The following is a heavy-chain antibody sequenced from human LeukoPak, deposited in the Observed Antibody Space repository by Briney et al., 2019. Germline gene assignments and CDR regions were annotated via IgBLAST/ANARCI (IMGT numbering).Heavy chain of an antibody. CDR1: GGTFSSYA. CDR3: ARAWAYDILTDYSGHFDY. D-gene: IGHD3-9*01. J-gene: IGHJ4*02. CDR2: IIPIFGTA. Sequence: ASVKVSCKASGGTFSSYAISWVRQAPGQGLEWMGGIIPIFGTASYAQKFQGRVTITADKSTSTAYMELSSLRSEDTAVYYCARAWAYDILTDYSGHFDYWGQGTLVTVSS. V-gene: IGHV1-69*06.